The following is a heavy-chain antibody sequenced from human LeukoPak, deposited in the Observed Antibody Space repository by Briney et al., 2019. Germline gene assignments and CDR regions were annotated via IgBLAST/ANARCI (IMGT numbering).Heavy chain of an antibody. J-gene: IGHJ5*02. Sequence: SETLSLTCSVSGDSISSFSYFWGWIRQSPGQGLEWIGSSSYTGSTNYNPSLKGRATISLDTSKNQFFLKLSSVTAADTALYYCAREHHLAAIDRFEPWGQGTLVTVSS. CDR3: AREHHLAAIDRFEP. CDR2: SSYTGST. V-gene: IGHV4-39*07. CDR1: GDSISSFSYF. D-gene: IGHD5-24*01.